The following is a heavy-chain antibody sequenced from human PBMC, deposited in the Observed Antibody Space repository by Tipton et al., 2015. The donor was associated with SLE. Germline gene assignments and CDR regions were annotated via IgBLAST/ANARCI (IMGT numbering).Heavy chain of an antibody. J-gene: IGHJ4*02. D-gene: IGHD6-19*01. V-gene: IGHV3-33*06. CDR3: AKDLELWLAQGYFDY. Sequence: SLRLSCAASGFTFSSYGMHWVRQAPGKGLEWVAVIWYDGSNKYYADSVKGRFTISRDNSKNTLYLQMNSLRAEDTAVYYCAKDLELWLAQGYFDYWGQGTLVTVSS. CDR1: GFTFSSYG. CDR2: IWYDGSNK.